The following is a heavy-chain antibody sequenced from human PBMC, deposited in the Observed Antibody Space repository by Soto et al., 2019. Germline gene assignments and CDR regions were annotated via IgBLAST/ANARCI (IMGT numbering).Heavy chain of an antibody. J-gene: IGHJ4*02. V-gene: IGHV4-39*01. CDR3: ARNESGWLVRY. CDR1: GGSISSSSYY. D-gene: IGHD6-19*01. Sequence: SETLSLTCTVSGGSISSSSYYWGWIRQPPGKGLEWIGSIYYSGSTYYNPSLKSRVTISVDTSKNQFSLKLSSVTAADTAVYYCARNESGWLVRYWGQGTLATVSS. CDR2: IYYSGST.